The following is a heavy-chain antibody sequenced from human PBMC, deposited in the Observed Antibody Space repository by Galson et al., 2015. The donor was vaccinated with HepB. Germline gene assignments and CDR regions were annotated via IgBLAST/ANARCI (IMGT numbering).Heavy chain of an antibody. CDR1: GFSVSDNY. CDR2: IYSGGNT. D-gene: IGHD1-26*01. CDR3: ARGRGPFDY. J-gene: IGHJ4*02. Sequence: SLRLSCAASGFSVSDNYMSWVRQAPGKGLEWASVIYSGGNTYFADSVKGRVTTFRDDSKNTVYLHMNSLRVEDTAVYYCARGRGPFDYWGQGTLVTVSS. V-gene: IGHV3-53*01.